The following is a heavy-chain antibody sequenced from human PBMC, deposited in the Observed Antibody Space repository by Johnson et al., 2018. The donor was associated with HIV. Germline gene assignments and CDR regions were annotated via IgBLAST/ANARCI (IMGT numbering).Heavy chain of an antibody. J-gene: IGHJ3*02. CDR2: ISYDGSNK. CDR1: GFTFSSYA. CDR3: ARGGGQWLVPWVLGAFDI. V-gene: IGHV3-30-3*01. D-gene: IGHD6-19*01. Sequence: QVQLVESGGGVVQPGRSLRLSCAASGFTFSSYAMHWVRQAPGKGLEWVAVISYDGSNKYYADSVQGRFTISRDNSKNTLYVQMNSLRAEDTALYYCARGGGQWLVPWVLGAFDIWGQGTTVTVSS.